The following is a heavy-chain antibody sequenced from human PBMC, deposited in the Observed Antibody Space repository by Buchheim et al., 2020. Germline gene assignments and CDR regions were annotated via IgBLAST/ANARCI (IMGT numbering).Heavy chain of an antibody. CDR3: AKGEGNYYYYGMDV. J-gene: IGHJ6*02. CDR1: GFTFSSYG. CDR2: ISYDGSNK. D-gene: IGHD6-13*01. Sequence: QVQLVESGGGVVQPGRSLRLSCAASGFTFSSYGMHWVRQAPGKGLEWVAVISYDGSNKYYADSVKGRFTISRDNSKNPLYLQMNSLRAEDTAVYYCAKGEGNYYYYGMDVWGQGTT. V-gene: IGHV3-30*18.